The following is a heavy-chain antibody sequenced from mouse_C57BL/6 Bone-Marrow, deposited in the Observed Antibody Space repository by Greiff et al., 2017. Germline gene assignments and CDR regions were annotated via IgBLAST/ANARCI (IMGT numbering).Heavy chain of an antibody. D-gene: IGHD2-1*01. CDR3: ATLYYGNYGGFAY. J-gene: IGHJ3*01. V-gene: IGHV1-81*01. CDR1: GYTFPSYG. Sequence: VKLQESGAELARPGASVKLSCKASGYTFPSYGISWVKQRTGKGLEWIGESYPRSGNTYYNETFKGKATLTADKSSSTAYMELRSLTSEDSAVYFCATLYYGNYGGFAYWGQGTLVTVSA. CDR2: SYPRSGNT.